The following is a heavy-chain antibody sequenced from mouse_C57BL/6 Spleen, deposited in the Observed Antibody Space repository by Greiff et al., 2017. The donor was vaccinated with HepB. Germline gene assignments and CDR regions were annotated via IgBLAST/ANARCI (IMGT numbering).Heavy chain of an antibody. CDR3: ARASQPGFAY. Sequence: QVQLQQSGPELVKPGASVKISCKASGYAFSSSWMNWVKQRPGKGLEWIGRIYPGDGDTNYNGKFKGKATLTADKSSSTAYMQLSSLTSEDSAVYFCARASQPGFAYWGQGTLVTVSA. V-gene: IGHV1-82*01. CDR1: GYAFSSSW. CDR2: IYPGDGDT. J-gene: IGHJ3*01. D-gene: IGHD6-1*01.